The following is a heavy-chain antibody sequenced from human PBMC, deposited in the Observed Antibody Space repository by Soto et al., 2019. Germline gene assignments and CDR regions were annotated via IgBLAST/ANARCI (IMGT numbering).Heavy chain of an antibody. Sequence: GGSLRLSCAASGFTFSDHYMDWVRQAPGKGLEWVGRTRNKANSYTTEYAASVKGRFTISRDDSKNSLYLQMNSLKTEDTAVYYCARVRRITIFGVVIIPPGYGMDVWGQGTTVTVSS. V-gene: IGHV3-72*01. D-gene: IGHD3-3*01. CDR1: GFTFSDHY. CDR3: ARVRRITIFGVVIIPPGYGMDV. J-gene: IGHJ6*02. CDR2: TRNKANSYTT.